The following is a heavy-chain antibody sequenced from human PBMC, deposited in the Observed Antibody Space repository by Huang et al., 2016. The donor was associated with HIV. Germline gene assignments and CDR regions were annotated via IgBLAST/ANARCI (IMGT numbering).Heavy chain of an antibody. CDR2: IDYSGST. CDR1: GGSITSRGYY. CDR3: ARHFSYYDSSGYTPWDAFDI. D-gene: IGHD3-22*01. J-gene: IGHJ3*02. Sequence: QLQLQGSGPGLVKPSETLSLTCTVSGGSITSRGYYWGWIRQPPGKGLEWVGSIDYSGSTHYNPSLKSRVTVSVDTSKNQFALKLSSVTAADTAVYYCARHFSYYDSSGYTPWDAFDIWGQGTMVTVSS. V-gene: IGHV4-39*01.